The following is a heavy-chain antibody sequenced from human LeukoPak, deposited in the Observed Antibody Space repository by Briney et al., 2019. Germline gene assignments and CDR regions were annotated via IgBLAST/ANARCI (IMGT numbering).Heavy chain of an antibody. V-gene: IGHV3-33*01. CDR1: GFTFSSYG. J-gene: IGHJ4*02. CDR2: IWYDGSNK. D-gene: IGHD1-26*01. Sequence: GGSLRLSCAASGFTFSSYGMHWVRQAPGKGLEWVAVIWYDGSNKYYADSVKGRFTISRDNSKNTLYLQMNSLGAEDTAVYYCARGPMGGWYFDYWGQGTLVTVSS. CDR3: ARGPMGGWYFDY.